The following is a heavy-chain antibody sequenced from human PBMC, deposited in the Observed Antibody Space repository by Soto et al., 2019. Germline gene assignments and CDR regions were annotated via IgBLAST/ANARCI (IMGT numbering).Heavy chain of an antibody. CDR1: GGSISSYY. CDR2: IYYSGST. V-gene: IGHV4-59*08. CDR3: ARQSCSSTSCYSWVSWFDP. D-gene: IGHD2-2*01. Sequence: QVQLQESGPGLVKPSETLSLTCTVSGGSISSYYWSWIRQPPGKGLEWIGYIYYSGSTNYNPSLKSRVTISVDTSKNQFSLKLSSVTAADMAVYYCARQSCSSTSCYSWVSWFDPWGQGTLVTVSS. J-gene: IGHJ5*02.